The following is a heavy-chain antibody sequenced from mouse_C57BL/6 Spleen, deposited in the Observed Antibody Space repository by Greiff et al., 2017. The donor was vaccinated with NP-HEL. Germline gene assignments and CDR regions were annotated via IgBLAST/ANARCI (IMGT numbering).Heavy chain of an antibody. D-gene: IGHD3-2*02. CDR1: GYSITSGYY. CDR3: ASSSGYRGFDY. CDR2: ISYDGSN. Sequence: EVKLLESGPGLVKPSQSLSLTCSVTGYSITSGYYWNWIRQFPGNKLEWMGYISYDGSNNYNPSLKNRISITRDTSKNQFFLKLNSVTTEDTATYYCASSSGYRGFDYWGQGTTLTVSS. V-gene: IGHV3-6*01. J-gene: IGHJ2*01.